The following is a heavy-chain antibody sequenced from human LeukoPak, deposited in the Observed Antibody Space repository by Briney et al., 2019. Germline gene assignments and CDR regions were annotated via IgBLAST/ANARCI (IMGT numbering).Heavy chain of an antibody. CDR3: ARGGDYYDSSGYYGC. Sequence: ASVKVSCKASGYTFINYAMHWVRQAPGQRLEWMGWINAGNGNTKYSQKFQGRVTITRDTSASTAYMELSSLRSEDTAVYYCARGGDYYDSSGYYGCWGQGTLVTVSS. V-gene: IGHV1-3*01. CDR1: GYTFINYA. D-gene: IGHD3-22*01. CDR2: INAGNGNT. J-gene: IGHJ4*02.